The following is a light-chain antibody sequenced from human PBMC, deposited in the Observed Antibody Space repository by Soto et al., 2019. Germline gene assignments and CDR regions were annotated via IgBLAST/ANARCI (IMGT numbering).Light chain of an antibody. CDR2: GAS. V-gene: IGKV3-20*01. J-gene: IGKJ1*01. CDR3: QQYGSSPAT. CDR1: QSVSSY. Sequence: EIVLTQFPATLSLSPGDGATLSCRASQSVSSYLAWYQQRRGQAPRLLIYGASTRATGIPDRFTGSGSGTDFTLSVSRLEPEDFAVYFCQQYGSSPATFGQGTKVEIK.